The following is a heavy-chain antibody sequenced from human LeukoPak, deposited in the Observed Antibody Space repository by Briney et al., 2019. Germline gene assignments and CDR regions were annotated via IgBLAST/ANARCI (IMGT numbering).Heavy chain of an antibody. CDR2: ISDSGIDT. CDR1: GFTFWNYV. CDR3: AKENGPEDY. J-gene: IGHJ4*02. D-gene: IGHD1-1*01. Sequence: PGGSLRLSCTASGFTFWNYVMRWVRQAPGKGLEWVSSISDSGIDTYYADSVRGRFTISRDNSKNTVFLQMNSLRAEDTAVYYCAKENGPEDYWGQGTLVTVSS. V-gene: IGHV3-23*01.